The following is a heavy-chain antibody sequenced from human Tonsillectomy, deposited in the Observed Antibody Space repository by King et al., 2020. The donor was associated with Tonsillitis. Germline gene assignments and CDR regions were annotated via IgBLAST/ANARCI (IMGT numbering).Heavy chain of an antibody. D-gene: IGHD3-22*01. J-gene: IGHJ6*03. CDR3: ARANRSGYWAYNYYMDV. CDR2: IIPPFGTA. Sequence: IQLVQSGAEVKKPGSSVKVSCKASGGSFSSYAISWVRQAPGQGLEWMGGIIPPFGTANYAQKFKGRDTITADASTSTAYMELSSLRSEDTAVYYCARANRSGYWAYNYYMDVWGKGTTVTVSS. V-gene: IGHV1-69*12. CDR1: GGSFSSYA.